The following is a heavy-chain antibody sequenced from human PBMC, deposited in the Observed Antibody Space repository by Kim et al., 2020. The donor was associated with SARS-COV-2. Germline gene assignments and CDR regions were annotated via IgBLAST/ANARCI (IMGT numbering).Heavy chain of an antibody. Sequence: ASVKVSCKASGYTFTSYGISWVRQAPGQGLEWMGWISAYNGNTNYAQKLQGRVTMTTDTSTSTAYMELRSLRSDDTAVYYCARVAPSTSGSYWGNYYYYYGMDVWGQGTTVTVSS. CDR3: ARVAPSTSGSYWGNYYYYYGMDV. CDR1: GYTFTSYG. D-gene: IGHD1-26*01. V-gene: IGHV1-18*01. CDR2: ISAYNGNT. J-gene: IGHJ6*02.